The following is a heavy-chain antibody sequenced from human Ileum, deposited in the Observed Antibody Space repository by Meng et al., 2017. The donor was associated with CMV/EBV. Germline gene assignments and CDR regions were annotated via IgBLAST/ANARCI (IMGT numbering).Heavy chain of an antibody. CDR1: GYTFTGYY. J-gene: IGHJ4*02. V-gene: IGHV1-2*02. CDR2: INPNSGGT. D-gene: IGHD3-22*01. CDR3: ARDLRAPRITMIVAAGY. Sequence: ASVKVSCKASGYTFTGYYMHWLRQAPGQGLEWMGWINPNSGGTNYAQKFQGRVTMTRDTSISTAYMELSRLRSDDTAVYYCARDLRAPRITMIVAAGYWGQGTLVTVSS.